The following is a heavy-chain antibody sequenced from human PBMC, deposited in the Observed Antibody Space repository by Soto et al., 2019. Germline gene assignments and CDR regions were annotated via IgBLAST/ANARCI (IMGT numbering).Heavy chain of an antibody. CDR2: ISSSSSTM. J-gene: IGHJ6*03. V-gene: IGHV3-48*01. D-gene: IGHD2-2*01. CDR1: GLTFSSYS. Sequence: GGSLRLSCAASGLTFSSYSMNWVRQAPGKGLEWVSYISSSSSTMYYADSVKGRFTISRDNAKNSLYLEMNSLRGEDTAIYYCARVFVVVPAARAYYYYYMDVWGKGTTVTVSS. CDR3: ARVFVVVPAARAYYYYYMDV.